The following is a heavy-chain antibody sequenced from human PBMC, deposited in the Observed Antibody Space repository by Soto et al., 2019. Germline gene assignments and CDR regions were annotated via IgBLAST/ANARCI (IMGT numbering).Heavy chain of an antibody. J-gene: IGHJ4*02. CDR1: GFTFSSYA. V-gene: IGHV3-23*01. CDR3: TKGGSNLKLGPTD. D-gene: IGHD1-26*01. CDR2: VSDSGSNT. Sequence: EVQLLESGGALVQPGGSLRLSCAASGFTFSSYAMSWVRQAPGKGLEWVSVVSDSGSNTYYVDSVKGRFTISRDNSKNALYLQMNSLRAEDTAIYYCTKGGSNLKLGPTDWGQGTLVTVSS.